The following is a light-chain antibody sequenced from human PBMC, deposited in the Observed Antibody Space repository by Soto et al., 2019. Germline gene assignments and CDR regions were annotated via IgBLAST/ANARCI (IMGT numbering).Light chain of an antibody. Sequence: DIQLTQSPCFLSASVGDRVTITCRASQGVTNSLAWYQQKPGKAPNLLIYAASTLQGGVPSRFSGSGSGTDFTLTISSLQPEDFAAYYCQQLTSNPLTFGGGTKVEI. CDR1: QGVTNS. CDR2: AAS. V-gene: IGKV1-9*01. CDR3: QQLTSNPLT. J-gene: IGKJ4*01.